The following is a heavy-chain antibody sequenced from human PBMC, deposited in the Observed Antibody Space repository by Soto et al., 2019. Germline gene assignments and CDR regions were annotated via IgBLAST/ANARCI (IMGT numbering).Heavy chain of an antibody. Sequence: PGGSLRLSCAASGFTFSSYAMSWVRQAPGKGLEWVSAISGSGGSTYYADSVKGRFTISRDNSKNTLYLQMNSLRAEDTAVYYCARECPEYYYDSSGYYRTDYYYYGMDVWGQGTTVTVSS. V-gene: IGHV3-23*01. CDR2: ISGSGGST. D-gene: IGHD3-22*01. CDR1: GFTFSSYA. J-gene: IGHJ6*02. CDR3: ARECPEYYYDSSGYYRTDYYYYGMDV.